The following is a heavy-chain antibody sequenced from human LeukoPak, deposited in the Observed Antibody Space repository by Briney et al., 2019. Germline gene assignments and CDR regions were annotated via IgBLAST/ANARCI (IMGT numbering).Heavy chain of an antibody. Sequence: PGGSLRLSCAASGFIVSNNHMSWVRQAPGKGLEWVSLTYTDTSAYYADSVKGRFTISRDNSKNTLNLQMNNLRLEDTAVYSCARESWGPVGPWGQGTLVTVSS. J-gene: IGHJ5*02. D-gene: IGHD7-27*01. V-gene: IGHV3-66*02. CDR3: ARESWGPVGP. CDR1: GFIVSNNH. CDR2: TYTDTSA.